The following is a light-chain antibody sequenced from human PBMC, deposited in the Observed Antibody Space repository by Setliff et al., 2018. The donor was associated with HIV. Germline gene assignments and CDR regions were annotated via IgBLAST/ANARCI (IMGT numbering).Light chain of an antibody. CDR3: CSYAGTPYV. CDR1: RSDVGGYIY. J-gene: IGLJ1*01. Sequence: QSALAQPPSASGSPGQSVTISCTGTRSDVGGYIYVSWYQHHPGKAPKLMIYEVSKRPSGVPDRFYGSKSGNTASLTISGLQAEDEADYYCCSYAGTPYVFGTGTKVTVL. V-gene: IGLV2-8*01. CDR2: EVS.